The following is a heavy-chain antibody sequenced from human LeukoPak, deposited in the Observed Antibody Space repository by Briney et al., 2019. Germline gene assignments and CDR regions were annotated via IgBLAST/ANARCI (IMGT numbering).Heavy chain of an antibody. D-gene: IGHD1-1*01. CDR2: VIDSGGT. V-gene: IGHV4-34*01. J-gene: IGHJ5*02. CDR3: ARGQRRYNWNEDWFDP. CDR1: GGSFSGYY. Sequence: SETPSLTSAVYGGSFSGYYWSWSRHPPRGGLQWSVEVIDSGGTNYNPSLTSRVTISVYTSKNQFSLTLSSVTAADTAVYYCARGQRRYNWNEDWFDPWGQGTLVTVSS.